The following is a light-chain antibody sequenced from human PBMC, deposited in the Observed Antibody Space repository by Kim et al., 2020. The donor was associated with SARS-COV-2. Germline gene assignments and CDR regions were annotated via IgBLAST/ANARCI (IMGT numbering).Light chain of an antibody. CDR2: DAS. CDR1: QSINSW. CDR3: QQNDTYSA. Sequence: DIQMTQSPSTLSASVGDRVTITCRASQSINSWLAWYQQKPGKAPKLLIYDASSLERGVPSRFSGSGTGTEFTLTISSLQPDDFATYCCQQNDTYSAFGQGTKVDIK. J-gene: IGKJ1*01. V-gene: IGKV1-5*01.